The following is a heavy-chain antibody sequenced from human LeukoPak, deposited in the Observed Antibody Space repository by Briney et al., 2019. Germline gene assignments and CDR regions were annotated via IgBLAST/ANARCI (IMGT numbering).Heavy chain of an antibody. D-gene: IGHD3-22*01. CDR3: ARDTGDYYDSSGYYRNIY. Sequence: GGSLRLSCAASGFTLSSYAMSWVRQAPGKGLEWVSSISSSSSYIYYADSVKGRFTISRDNAKNSLYLQMNSLRAEDTAVYYCARDTGDYYDSSGYYRNIYWGQGTLVTVSS. J-gene: IGHJ4*02. CDR2: ISSSSSYI. CDR1: GFTLSSYA. V-gene: IGHV3-21*01.